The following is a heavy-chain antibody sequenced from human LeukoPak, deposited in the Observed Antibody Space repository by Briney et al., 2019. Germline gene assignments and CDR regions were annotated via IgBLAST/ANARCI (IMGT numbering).Heavy chain of an antibody. V-gene: IGHV3-7*01. J-gene: IGHJ5*02. CDR3: ARYWKGVALGNWFDP. D-gene: IGHD3-3*01. CDR2: INQDGNGK. CDR1: GFIFGSSW. Sequence: PGGSLRLSCAASGFIFGSSWMTWVRQTPGKGLEWVANINQDGNGKDHVDSVKGRFTISRDNAKNSLYLQMESLRAEDTAVYYCARYWKGVALGNWFDPWGQGTLVTVSS.